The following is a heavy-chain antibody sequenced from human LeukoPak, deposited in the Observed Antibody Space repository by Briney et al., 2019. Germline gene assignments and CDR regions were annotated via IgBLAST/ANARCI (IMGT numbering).Heavy chain of an antibody. CDR3: TTNYYDSSGYFHLPFDY. V-gene: IGHV3-23*01. CDR2: ISTSGGNT. D-gene: IGHD3-22*01. CDR1: GFTFSSYA. Sequence: GGSLRLSCAASGFTFSSYAMNWVRQAPGKGLEWVSGISTSGGNTYFADSVKGRFTISRDNSKNTLYLQMNSLRAEDTAVYYCTTNYYDSSGYFHLPFDYWGQGTLVTVSS. J-gene: IGHJ4*02.